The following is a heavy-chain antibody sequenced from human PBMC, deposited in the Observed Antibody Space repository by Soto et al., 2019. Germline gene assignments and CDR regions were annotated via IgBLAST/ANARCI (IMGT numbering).Heavy chain of an antibody. CDR2: IYYSGST. J-gene: IGHJ6*03. V-gene: IGHV4-31*03. D-gene: IGHD3-3*01. Sequence: SETLSLTCTVSGGSISSGGYYWSWIRQHPGKGLEWIGYIYYSGSTYYNPSLKSRVTISVDTSKNQFSLKLSSVTAADTAVYYCARDSERITIFGVVNYYMDVWGKGTTVTVSS. CDR3: ARDSERITIFGVVNYYMDV. CDR1: GGSISSGGYY.